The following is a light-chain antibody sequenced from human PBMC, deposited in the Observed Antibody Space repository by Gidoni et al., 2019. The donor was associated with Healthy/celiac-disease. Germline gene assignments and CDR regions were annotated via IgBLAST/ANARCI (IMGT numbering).Light chain of an antibody. CDR3: SSYTSSSTVIV. V-gene: IGLV2-14*01. CDR1: SSYVGGYNY. Sequence: QSALTQPASVSGSPGQSITISCTGTSSYVGGYNYVSWYQQHPGKAPKLMIYEVSNRPSGVSNRFSGSKSGNTASLTISGLQAEDEADYYCSSYTSSSTVIVFGTGTKVTVL. CDR2: EVS. J-gene: IGLJ1*01.